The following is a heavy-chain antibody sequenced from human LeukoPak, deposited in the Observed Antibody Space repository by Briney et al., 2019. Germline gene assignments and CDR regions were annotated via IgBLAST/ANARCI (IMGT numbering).Heavy chain of an antibody. CDR1: GGSIISSTYY. V-gene: IGHV4-39*01. J-gene: IGHJ6*03. Sequence: KPSETLSLTCTVSGGSIISSTYYWGWVRQSRGKGLEWIGNIYYSGTTYYNPSLRSRVTISEDTSRNRFSLMVSSVTAADTAIYYCARQVSDYYYHYMDVWGEGTTVIVSS. CDR2: IYYSGTT. CDR3: ARQVSDYYYHYMDV.